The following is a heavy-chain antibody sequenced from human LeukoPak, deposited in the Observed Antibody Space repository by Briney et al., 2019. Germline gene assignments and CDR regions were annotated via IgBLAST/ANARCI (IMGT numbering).Heavy chain of an antibody. CDR3: ARVFMVRGDGWFDP. V-gene: IGHV4-39*07. CDR1: GDSISTSNSY. CDR2: IYYSGST. J-gene: IGHJ5*02. Sequence: PSETLSLTCTVSGDSISTSNSYWGWIRQPPGKGLEWIGSIYYSGSTYYNPSLKSRVTISVDTSKNQFSLKLSSVTAADTAVYYCARVFMVRGDGWFDPWGQGTLVTVSS. D-gene: IGHD3-10*01.